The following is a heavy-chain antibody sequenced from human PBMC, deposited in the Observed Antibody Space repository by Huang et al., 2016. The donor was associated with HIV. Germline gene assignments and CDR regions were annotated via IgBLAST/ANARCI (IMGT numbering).Heavy chain of an antibody. CDR3: ARDPRIQSWLNFFDY. V-gene: IGHV3-74*01. J-gene: IGHJ4*02. D-gene: IGHD3-22*01. CDR2: INMDWSST. CDR1: GFTISSYL. Sequence: EVQMVESGGGLVQPGGSLRLSCAASGFTISSYLMHWVRQGPGKGLVVVSRINMDWSSTRYADSVKGRFTISRDNAKNTLYLQMNSLRAEDTAVYYCARDPRIQSWLNFFDYWGQGTLVSVSS.